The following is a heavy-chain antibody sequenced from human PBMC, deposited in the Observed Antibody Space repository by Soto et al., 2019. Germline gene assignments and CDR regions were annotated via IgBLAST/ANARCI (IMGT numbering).Heavy chain of an antibody. CDR1: GYTFTSYT. CDR2: ISANNDNT. V-gene: IGHV1-18*01. J-gene: IGHJ5*01. CDR3: ARCVPRLDS. Sequence: QVQLVQSGAEVKKPGASVKVSCKASGYTFTSYTVSWVRQAPGQGLEWIGWISANNDNTDFAQKFQGRVALTTDRSTRTVYMDLRSLQSDDTAVYYCARCVPRLDSWGQGTLVTVSS.